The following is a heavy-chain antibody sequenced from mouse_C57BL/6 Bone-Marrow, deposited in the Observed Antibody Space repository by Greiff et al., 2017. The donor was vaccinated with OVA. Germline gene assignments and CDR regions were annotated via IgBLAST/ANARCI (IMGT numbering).Heavy chain of an antibody. D-gene: IGHD3-2*02. J-gene: IGHJ2*01. CDR2: IDPNSGGT. CDR1: GYTFTSYW. V-gene: IGHV1-72*01. Sequence: QVHVKQPGAELVKPGASVKLSCKASGYTFTSYWMHWVKQRPGRGLEWIGRIDPNSGGTKYNEKFKSKATLTVDKPSSTAYMQLSSLTSEDSAVYYCARWSSGSYYFDYWGQGTTLTVSS. CDR3: ARWSSGSYYFDY.